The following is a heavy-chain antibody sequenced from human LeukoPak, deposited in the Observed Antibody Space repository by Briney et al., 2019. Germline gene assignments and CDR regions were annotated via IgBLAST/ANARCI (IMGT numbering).Heavy chain of an antibody. CDR2: MNPNSGNT. CDR1: GYTFTSYD. J-gene: IGHJ4*02. V-gene: IGHV1-8*01. CDR3: ARDHDYGGNYDY. D-gene: IGHD4-23*01. Sequence: GASVKVSCKASGYTFTSYDINWVRQATGQGLEWMGWMNPNSGNTGYAQKLQGRVTMTTDTSTSTAYMELRSLRSDDTAVYYCARDHDYGGNYDYWGQGTLVTVSS.